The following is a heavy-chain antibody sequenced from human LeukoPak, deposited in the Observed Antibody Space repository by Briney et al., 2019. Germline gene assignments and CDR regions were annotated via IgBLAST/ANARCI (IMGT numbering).Heavy chain of an antibody. V-gene: IGHV3-48*03. J-gene: IGHJ3*02. CDR1: KVTFSSYE. CDR2: ISSSGSTI. CDR3: ARDLFLWGAFDI. Sequence: GGSLRLSCAASKVTFSSYEMNWVRQAPGKGLEWVSYISSSGSTIYYADSVKGRFTISRDNVKKSPYLQMNSLRAEDTAVYYCARDLFLWGAFDIWGQGTMVTVSS. D-gene: IGHD2/OR15-2a*01.